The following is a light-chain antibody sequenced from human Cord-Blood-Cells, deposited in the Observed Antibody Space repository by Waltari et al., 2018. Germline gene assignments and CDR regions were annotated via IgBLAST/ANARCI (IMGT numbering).Light chain of an antibody. J-gene: IGKJ1*01. Sequence: IQMTQYPSSLSASVGDRVTITCRASQGNSTYLAWYQQIPGEVPKLLIYAASTLQSGVPSRVSGSVSGTDFPLTISSLHPEDVATYYCQKYNSAPLTFSQGTKVEFK. CDR3: QKYNSAPLT. CDR1: QGNSTY. CDR2: AAS. V-gene: IGKV1-27*01.